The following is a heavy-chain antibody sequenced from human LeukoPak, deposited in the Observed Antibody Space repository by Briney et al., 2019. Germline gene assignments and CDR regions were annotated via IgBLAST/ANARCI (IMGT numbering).Heavy chain of an antibody. V-gene: IGHV1-8*01. CDR1: GYTFTSYD. D-gene: IGHD2-21*01. CDR3: TRSVRNGHIDY. J-gene: IGHJ4*02. CDR2: MNPNSGNT. Sequence: ASAKVSCKASGYTFTSYDINWVRQATGQGLEWMGWMNPNSGNTGYAQKFQGRVTMTRSTSISTAYTELSSLRFEDTAVYYCTRSVRNGHIDYWGQGTLVTVSS.